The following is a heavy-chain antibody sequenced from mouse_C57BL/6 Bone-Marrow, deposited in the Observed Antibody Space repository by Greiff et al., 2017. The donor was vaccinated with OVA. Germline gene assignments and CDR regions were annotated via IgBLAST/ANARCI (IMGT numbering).Heavy chain of an antibody. Sequence: QVQLQQPGAELVKPGASVKMSCKASGYTFTSYWITWVKQRPGQGLEWIGDIYPGSGSTNYNEKFKSKATLTVDTSSSTAYMQLSSLTSEDSAVYYCARRGYSNYLLYYAMDYWGQGTSVTVSS. CDR3: ARRGYSNYLLYYAMDY. CDR2: IYPGSGST. CDR1: GYTFTSYW. V-gene: IGHV1-55*01. D-gene: IGHD2-5*01. J-gene: IGHJ4*01.